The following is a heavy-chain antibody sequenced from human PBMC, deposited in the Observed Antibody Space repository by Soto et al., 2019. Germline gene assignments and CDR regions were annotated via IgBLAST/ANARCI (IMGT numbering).Heavy chain of an antibody. CDR1: GLTVDSNY. CDR2: LYSGGST. J-gene: IGHJ4*02. Sequence: GGSLRLSCAASGLTVDSNYMAWVRQAPGKGLDWVSVLYSGGSTYYADSVKGRFTISRDTSKNTLYLQMNSLRVDDTAVHYCARSRSMITPFYFDRWGQGTLVTVSS. D-gene: IGHD3-16*01. V-gene: IGHV3-66*01. CDR3: ARSRSMITPFYFDR.